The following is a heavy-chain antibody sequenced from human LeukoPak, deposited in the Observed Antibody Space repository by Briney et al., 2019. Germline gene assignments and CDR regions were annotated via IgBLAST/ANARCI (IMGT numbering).Heavy chain of an antibody. J-gene: IGHJ6*03. CDR3: AREVVVITTGHYYYYMDV. CDR2: IDWDDDK. CDR1: GFSLSTSGMC. Sequence: SGPTLVKPTQTLTLTCTFSGFSLSTSGMCVSWVRQPPGKALEWLALIDWDDDKYYSTSLKTRLTISKDTSKNQVVLTMTNMDPVDTATYYCAREVVVITTGHYYYYMDVWGKGTTVTVSS. D-gene: IGHD3-22*01. V-gene: IGHV2-70*20.